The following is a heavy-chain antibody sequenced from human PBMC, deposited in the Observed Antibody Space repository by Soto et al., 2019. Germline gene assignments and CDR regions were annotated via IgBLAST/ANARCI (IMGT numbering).Heavy chain of an antibody. J-gene: IGHJ5*02. CDR2: IYYSGST. CDR1: GESIRSAVFY. V-gene: IGHV4-31*03. D-gene: IGHD3-22*01. CDR3: ARTGFYYDSSGYPPNWFDP. Sequence: SGTLDLACTVSGESIRSAVFYGCWKRQHPGKGLEWIGYIYYSGSTYYNPSLKSRVTISVDTSKNQFSLKLSSVTAADTAVYYCARTGFYYDSSGYPPNWFDPWGQGTLVTVSS.